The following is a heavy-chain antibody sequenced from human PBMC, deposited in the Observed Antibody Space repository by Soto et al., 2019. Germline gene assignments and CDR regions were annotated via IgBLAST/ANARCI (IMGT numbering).Heavy chain of an antibody. D-gene: IGHD3-16*01. J-gene: IGHJ4*02. CDR3: ARGMTPPGAPAWYYFDS. Sequence: SETLSLTCTISGASITGYYWIWIRQPAVKGLEWIGRMSISGSTNYNPTLRSRVTMSVDVAKNQFSLRLTSVTAADTALYYCARGMTPPGAPAWYYFDSWGQGTLVTVSS. V-gene: IGHV4-4*07. CDR1: GASITGYY. CDR2: MSISGST.